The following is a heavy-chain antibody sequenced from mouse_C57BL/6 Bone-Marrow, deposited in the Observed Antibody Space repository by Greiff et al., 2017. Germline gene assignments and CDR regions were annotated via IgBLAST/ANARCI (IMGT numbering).Heavy chain of an antibody. D-gene: IGHD1-1*01. Sequence: VQLQESGPGLVRPGASVKISCKAPGYTFTSHWMQWVRQRPGQGLEWIGEICPGSGSTYYNEKFKGKATLTVDTSSSTAYMQRSSLTSEDSAVYFCARRSGSSWGFAYWGQGTLVTVSA. V-gene: IGHV1-56*01. J-gene: IGHJ3*01. CDR2: ICPGSGST. CDR1: GYTFTSHW. CDR3: ARRSGSSWGFAY.